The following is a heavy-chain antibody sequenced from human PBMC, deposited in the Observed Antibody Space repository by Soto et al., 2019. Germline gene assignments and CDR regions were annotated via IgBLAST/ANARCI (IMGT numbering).Heavy chain of an antibody. CDR2: ISYDGSNK. CDR3: AKDGPWQQLVYGMDV. Sequence: QVQLVESGGGVVQPGRSLRLSCAASGFTFSSYGMHWVRQAPGKGLEWVAVISYDGSNKYYADSVKGRFTISRDNSKNTLYLQMNSLRAEDTAVYYCAKDGPWQQLVYGMDVWGQGTTVTVSS. V-gene: IGHV3-30*18. CDR1: GFTFSSYG. D-gene: IGHD6-13*01. J-gene: IGHJ6*02.